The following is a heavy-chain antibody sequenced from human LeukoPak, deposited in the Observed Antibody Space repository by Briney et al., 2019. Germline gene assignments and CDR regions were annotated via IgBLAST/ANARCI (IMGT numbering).Heavy chain of an antibody. D-gene: IGHD1-1*01. CDR2: INPNSGGT. Sequence: ASVKVSCKASGYTFTGYYMHWVRQAPGQGLEWMGRINPNSGGTNYAQKFQGRVTMTRGTSISTAYMELSRLRSDDTAVYYCARLKPLSWYYYYMDVWGKGTTVTVSS. CDR3: ARLKPLSWYYYYMDV. V-gene: IGHV1-2*06. CDR1: GYTFTGYY. J-gene: IGHJ6*03.